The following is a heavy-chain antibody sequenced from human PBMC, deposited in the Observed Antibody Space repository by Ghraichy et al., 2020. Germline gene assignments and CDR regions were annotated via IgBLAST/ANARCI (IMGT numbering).Heavy chain of an antibody. J-gene: IGHJ5*02. CDR2: IYYSGST. V-gene: IGHV4-59*01. D-gene: IGHD2-2*01. CDR3: ARFTMSWFDP. CDR1: GGSISSYY. Sequence: SETLSLTCTVSGGSISSYYWSWIRQPPGKGLEWIGYIYYSGSTNYNPSLKSRVTISVDTSKNQFSLKLSSVTAADTAVYYCARFTMSWFDPWGQGTLVTVPS.